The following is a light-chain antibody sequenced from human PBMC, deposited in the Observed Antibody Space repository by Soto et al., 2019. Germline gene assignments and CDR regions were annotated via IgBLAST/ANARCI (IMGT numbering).Light chain of an antibody. Sequence: EIVLTQSPGTLSLSPVERATLYCRASQSVSNNYLAWYQQKPGQAPRLLIYGASNRATGIPDRFSGSGSGTDFTLTISRLEPEDFAVYYCQQHGSSGTCGQGTKGDIK. CDR1: QSVSNNY. CDR2: GAS. J-gene: IGKJ1*01. CDR3: QQHGSSGT. V-gene: IGKV3-20*01.